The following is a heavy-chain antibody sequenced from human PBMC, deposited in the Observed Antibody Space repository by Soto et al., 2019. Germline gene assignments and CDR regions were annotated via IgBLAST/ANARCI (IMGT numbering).Heavy chain of an antibody. CDR2: INPSAGSI. V-gene: IGHV1-46*04. CDR1: GYTFTSYY. J-gene: IGHJ6*02. CDR3: ARDRNELWKCTYGMDV. Sequence: QVQLVQSGAEVKKPGASVKVSCKALGYTFTSYYIHWVRQAAGQGLEWIGIINPSAGSISYAESMEGRLTVTRDTSTSTVHMELNSLRSEDTAVYYCARDRNELWKCTYGMDVWGQGTPVTVSS. D-gene: IGHD2-8*01.